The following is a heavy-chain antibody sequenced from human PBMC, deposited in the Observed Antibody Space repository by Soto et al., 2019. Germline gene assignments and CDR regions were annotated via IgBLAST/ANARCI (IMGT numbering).Heavy chain of an antibody. Sequence: GGSLRLSCAASGFTFSSYAMSWVRQAPGKGLEWVSDIIDSGGSTYYADSVKGRFTISRDNSKSTLYLQMNSLRAEDTALFYCAKGRSYYYYYGVDVWGQGTTVTVSS. CDR3: AKGRSYYYYYGVDV. CDR1: GFTFSSYA. CDR2: IIDSGGST. J-gene: IGHJ6*02. V-gene: IGHV3-23*01.